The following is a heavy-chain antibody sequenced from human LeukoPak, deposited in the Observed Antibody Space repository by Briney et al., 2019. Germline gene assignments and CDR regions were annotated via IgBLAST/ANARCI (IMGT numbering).Heavy chain of an antibody. D-gene: IGHD6-19*01. Sequence: SETLSLTCTDSGGSISSYYWSWIRQPPGKGLEWIGYIYYSGSTNYNPSLKSRVTISVDTSKNQFSLKLSSVTAADTAVYYCARDRLGLYSSGWYGEFDYWGQGTLVTVSS. CDR1: GGSISSYY. CDR2: IYYSGST. CDR3: ARDRLGLYSSGWYGEFDY. V-gene: IGHV4-59*01. J-gene: IGHJ4*02.